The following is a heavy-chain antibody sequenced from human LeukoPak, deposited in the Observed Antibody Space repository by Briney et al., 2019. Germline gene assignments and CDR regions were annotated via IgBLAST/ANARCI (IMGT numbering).Heavy chain of an antibody. CDR3: AKAFLSIVVVTAYDY. D-gene: IGHD2-21*02. CDR1: GFTFSSYA. V-gene: IGHV3-23*01. J-gene: IGHJ4*02. CDR2: ISGSGGST. Sequence: PGGSLRLSCAASGFTFSSYAMSWVRQAPGKGLEWVSAISGSGGSTYYADSVKGRFTISRDNSKNTLYLQMNSLRAEDTAVYYCAKAFLSIVVVTAYDYWGRGTLVTVSS.